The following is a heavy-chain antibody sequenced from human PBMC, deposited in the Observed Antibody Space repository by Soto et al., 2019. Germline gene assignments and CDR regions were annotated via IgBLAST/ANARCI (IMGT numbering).Heavy chain of an antibody. J-gene: IGHJ6*02. D-gene: IGHD4-4*01. Sequence: GGSLRLSCAASGFTFNSYGMHWVRQAPGKGLEWVAVISDDGSDKHYAESVKGRFTIFRDSSKSTLYLQMNSLRAEDTAVYYCAKCAVREDSNFYYGMDVWGQGTTVTVSS. CDR2: ISDDGSDK. CDR1: GFTFNSYG. V-gene: IGHV3-30*18. CDR3: AKCAVREDSNFYYGMDV.